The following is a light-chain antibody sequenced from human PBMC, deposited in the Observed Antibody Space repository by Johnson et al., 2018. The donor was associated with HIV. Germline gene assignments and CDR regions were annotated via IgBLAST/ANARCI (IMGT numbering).Light chain of an antibody. Sequence: QSVLTQPPSVSAAPGQKVSISCSGSSSNIGNNYVSWYQQLPGTAPKLLIYENNKRPSGIPDRFSGSKSDTSATLGITGLPTGDEAEYYCGTWDHSLSVYVFGTGTKVTVL. J-gene: IGLJ1*01. CDR2: ENN. CDR1: SSNIGNNY. V-gene: IGLV1-51*02. CDR3: GTWDHSLSVYV.